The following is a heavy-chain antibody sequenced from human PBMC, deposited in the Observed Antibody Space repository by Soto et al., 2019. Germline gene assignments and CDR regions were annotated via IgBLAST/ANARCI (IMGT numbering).Heavy chain of an antibody. Sequence: LCGGSISSGGYSWSWIRQPPGKGLEWIGYIYHSGSTYYNPPLKSRVTISVDRSKNQFSLKLSSVTAADTAVYYCVASIQDWFDPWGQGTLVTVSS. CDR1: GGSISSGGYS. J-gene: IGHJ5*02. D-gene: IGHD2-21*01. V-gene: IGHV4-30-2*01. CDR2: IYHSGST. CDR3: VASIQDWFDP.